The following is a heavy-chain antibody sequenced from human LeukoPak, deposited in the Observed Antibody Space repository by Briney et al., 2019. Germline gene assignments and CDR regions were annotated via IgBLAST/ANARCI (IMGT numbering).Heavy chain of an antibody. Sequence: ASVKVSSKTSEYILSDYYVHWVRHAPGEGLEWMGWINLNSGGTNYAQKFQGRVTMTRDTSISTAYMELSSLRSDDTAVYYCARSSGGSGRWGDNWFDPWGQGTLVSVSS. CDR3: ARSSGGSGRWGDNWFDP. J-gene: IGHJ5*02. CDR1: EYILSDYY. V-gene: IGHV1-2*02. CDR2: INLNSGGT. D-gene: IGHD3-10*01.